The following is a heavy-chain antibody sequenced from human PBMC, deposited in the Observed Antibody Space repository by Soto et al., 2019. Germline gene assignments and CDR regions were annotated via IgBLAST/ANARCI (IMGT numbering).Heavy chain of an antibody. CDR2: INHSGST. V-gene: IGHV4-34*01. Sequence: PSETLSLTCAVYGGSFSGYYWSWIHQPPGKXLEWIGEINHSGSTNYNPSLKSRVTISVDTSKNQFSLKLSSVTAADTAVYYCARVSVDTAMGVYYYYGMDVWGQGTTVTVSS. CDR1: GGSFSGYY. CDR3: ARVSVDTAMGVYYYYGMDV. J-gene: IGHJ6*02. D-gene: IGHD5-18*01.